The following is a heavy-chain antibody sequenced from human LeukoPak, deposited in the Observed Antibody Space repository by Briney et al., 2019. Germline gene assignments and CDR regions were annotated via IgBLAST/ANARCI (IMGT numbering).Heavy chain of an antibody. J-gene: IGHJ3*01. CDR3: TRDSALLGVAFDL. CDR1: GFSSSSHG. CDR2: ISSNGDNT. D-gene: IGHD2-15*01. V-gene: IGHV3-64D*06. Sequence: GGSLRLSCAASGFSSSSHGIHWVRQAPGKGLEYVAGISSNGDNTDFADSAKGRFTISRDNSKSTLFLQMNSLRAEDTAVYFCTRDSALLGVAFDLWGQGTVVTVSS.